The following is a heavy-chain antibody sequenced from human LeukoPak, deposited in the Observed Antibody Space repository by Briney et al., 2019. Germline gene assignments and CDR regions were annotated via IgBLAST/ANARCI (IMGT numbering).Heavy chain of an antibody. Sequence: NSSETLSLTCTVSGGSISSYYWSWIRQPPGKGLEWIGYIYYSGSTNYNPSLKSRVTISVDTSKNQFSLKLSSVTAADTAVYYCASVSNIAVAPDYYYYMDVWGKGTTVTVSS. CDR2: IYYSGST. V-gene: IGHV4-59*01. CDR3: ASVSNIAVAPDYYYYMDV. J-gene: IGHJ6*03. CDR1: GGSISSYY. D-gene: IGHD6-19*01.